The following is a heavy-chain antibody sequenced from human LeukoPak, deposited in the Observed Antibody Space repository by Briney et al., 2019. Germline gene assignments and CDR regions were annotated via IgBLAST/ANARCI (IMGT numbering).Heavy chain of an antibody. D-gene: IGHD2-2*03. CDR1: GFTFSSYA. Sequence: GGSLRLSCAASGFTFSSYAMHWVRQAPGKGLEWVAVISYDGSNKYYADSVKGRFTISRDNSKNTLYLQMNSLRAEDTAVYYCAKDLDIVVVPAAISLDYWGQGTLVTVSS. J-gene: IGHJ4*02. V-gene: IGHV3-30*18. CDR3: AKDLDIVVVPAAISLDY. CDR2: ISYDGSNK.